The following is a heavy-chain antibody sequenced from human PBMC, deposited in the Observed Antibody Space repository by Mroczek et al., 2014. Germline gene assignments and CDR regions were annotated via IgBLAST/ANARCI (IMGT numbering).Heavy chain of an antibody. Sequence: QVQLQQWGPGLVKPSETLSLTCTVSGGSISSSSYYWGWIRQPPGKGLEWIGSIYYSGSTYYNPSLKSRVTISVDTSKNQFSLKLSSVTAADTAVYYCARHGTQYDILTGYYDYWGQGTLVTVSS. CDR1: GGSISSSSYY. V-gene: IGHV4-39*01. J-gene: IGHJ4*02. CDR2: IYYSGST. CDR3: ARHGTQYDILTGYYDY. D-gene: IGHD3-9*01.